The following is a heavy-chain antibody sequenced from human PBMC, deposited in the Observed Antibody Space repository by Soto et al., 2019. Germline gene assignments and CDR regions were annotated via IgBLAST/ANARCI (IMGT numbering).Heavy chain of an antibody. V-gene: IGHV1-58*01. CDR3: AAERGGTTTGYSFDN. CDR1: GCTFTSSG. Sequence: SVRVSCKASGCTFTSSGVQWVRQARRQRLEWIGWIVVGSGNTNYAQRFEERGTSTWDMVASASYMELSSLRAEDTDVYDSAAERGGTTTGYSFDNWGQGTMVTVSS. CDR2: IVVGSGNT. J-gene: IGHJ3*02. D-gene: IGHD3-16*01.